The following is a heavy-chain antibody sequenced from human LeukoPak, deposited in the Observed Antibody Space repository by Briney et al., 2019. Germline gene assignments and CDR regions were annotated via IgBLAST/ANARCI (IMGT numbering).Heavy chain of an antibody. CDR1: GYTFTSYG. CDR3: ARYRIAAPGYYYYYMDV. J-gene: IGHJ6*03. V-gene: IGHV1-18*01. D-gene: IGHD6-6*01. Sequence: ASVKVSCKASGYTFTSYGISWVRQAPGQGLEWMGWISAYNGNTNYAQKLQGRVTVTTDTSTSTAYMELRSLRSDDTAVYYCARYRIAAPGYYYYYMDVWGKGTTVTVSS. CDR2: ISAYNGNT.